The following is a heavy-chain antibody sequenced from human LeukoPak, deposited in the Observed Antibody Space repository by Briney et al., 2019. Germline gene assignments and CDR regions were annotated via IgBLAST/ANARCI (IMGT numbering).Heavy chain of an antibody. V-gene: IGHV3-74*01. D-gene: IGHD1-26*01. J-gene: IGHJ4*02. CDR2: INSDGSNT. CDR1: GFTFSSYW. CDR3: ARDYYGTVDY. Sequence: PGGSLRLSCAASGFTFSSYWMHWVRQAPGKGLVWVSRINSDGSNTFYADPVKGRFTISRDNAKNTLYLQMNSLRDEDTAVYYCARDYYGTVDYWGQGTLVTVSS.